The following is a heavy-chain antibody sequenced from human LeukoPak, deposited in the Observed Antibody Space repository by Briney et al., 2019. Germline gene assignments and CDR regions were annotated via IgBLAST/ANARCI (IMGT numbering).Heavy chain of an antibody. CDR2: IWYDGSNK. D-gene: IGHD6-13*01. Sequence: GGSLRLSCAASGFTFSSYGMHWVRQAPGKGLEWVAAIWYDGSNKYYADSVKGRFTISRDNSKNTLYLQMNSLRAEDTAVYYCARGIAAAGHLDYWGQGTLVTVSS. V-gene: IGHV3-33*01. CDR1: GFTFSSYG. J-gene: IGHJ4*02. CDR3: ARGIAAAGHLDY.